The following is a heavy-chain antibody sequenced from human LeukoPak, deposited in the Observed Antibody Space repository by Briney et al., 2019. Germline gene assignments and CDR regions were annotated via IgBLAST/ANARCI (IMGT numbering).Heavy chain of an antibody. J-gene: IGHJ5*02. CDR2: IYYSGST. CDR3: ARTRYGRWLQFLGWFDP. Sequence: SETLSLTCTVSGGSISSYYWSWIRQPPGKGLEWIGYIYYSGSTNYNPSLKSRVTISVDTSKNQFSLKLSSVTAADTAVYYCARTRYGRWLQFLGWFDPWGQGTLVTVSS. D-gene: IGHD5-24*01. CDR1: GGSISSYY. V-gene: IGHV4-59*01.